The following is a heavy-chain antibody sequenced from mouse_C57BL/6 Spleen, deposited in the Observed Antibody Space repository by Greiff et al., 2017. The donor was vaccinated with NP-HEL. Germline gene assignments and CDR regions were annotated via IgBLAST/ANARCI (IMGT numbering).Heavy chain of an antibody. D-gene: IGHD1-1*01. J-gene: IGHJ3*01. V-gene: IGHV1-26*01. CDR2: INPNNGGT. CDR3: ARGGSSYAGFAY. Sequence: EVQLQQSGPELVKPGASVKISCKASGYTFTDYYMNWVKQSHGKSLEWIGDINPNNGGTSYNQKFKGKATLTVDKSSSTAYMELRSLTSEDSAVYYCARGGSSYAGFAYWGQGTLVTVSA. CDR1: GYTFTDYY.